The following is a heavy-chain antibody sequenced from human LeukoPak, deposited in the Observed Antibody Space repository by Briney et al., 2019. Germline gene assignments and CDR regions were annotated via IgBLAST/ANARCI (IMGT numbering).Heavy chain of an antibody. CDR1: GYSFTSYW. Sequence: GESLKISCKGSGYSFTSYWIGWVRQMPGKGLEWMGIIYPGDSDTRYSPSFQGQVTISADKSISTAYLQWSSLKASDTAMYYCARTSRLGSGYDERDYFDYWGQGTLVTVSS. V-gene: IGHV5-51*01. J-gene: IGHJ4*02. CDR2: IYPGDSDT. CDR3: ARTSRLGSGYDERDYFDY. D-gene: IGHD5-12*01.